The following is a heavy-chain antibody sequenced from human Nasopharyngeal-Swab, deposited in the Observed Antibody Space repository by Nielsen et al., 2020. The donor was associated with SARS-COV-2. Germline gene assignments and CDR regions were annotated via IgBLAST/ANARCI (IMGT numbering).Heavy chain of an antibody. CDR1: GFTFSSYA. CDR3: ARDCCQLPLYYFDY. D-gene: IGHD2-2*01. CDR2: ISYDGGNK. V-gene: IGHV3-30-3*01. J-gene: IGHJ4*02. Sequence: GGSLRLSCAASGFTFSSYAMHWVRQAPGKGLEWVAVISYDGGNKYYAGSVKGRFTISRDNSKNTLYLQMNSLRAEDTAVYYCARDCCQLPLYYFDYWGQGTLVTVSS.